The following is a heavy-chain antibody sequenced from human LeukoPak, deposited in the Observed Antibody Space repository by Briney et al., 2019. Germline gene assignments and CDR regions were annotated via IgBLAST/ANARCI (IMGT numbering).Heavy chain of an antibody. CDR1: GFTVSSNY. CDR2: IYSGGST. V-gene: IGHV3-66*01. Sequence: GGSLRLSCAASGFTVSSNYMSWVHQAQGKGLEWVSVIYSGGSTYYADSVKGRFTISRDNSKNTLYLQMNSLRAEDTAVYYCALPGDYYYGMDVWGQGTTVTVSS. CDR3: ALPGDYYYGMDV. J-gene: IGHJ6*02.